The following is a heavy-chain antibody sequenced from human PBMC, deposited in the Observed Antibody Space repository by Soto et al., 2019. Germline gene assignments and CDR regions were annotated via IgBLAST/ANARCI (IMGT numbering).Heavy chain of an antibody. V-gene: IGHV3-53*01. CDR1: GFIVSRSH. CDR3: VRVTGAERH. J-gene: IGHJ4*02. CDR2: IYNHGQI. Sequence: EVQLVESGGGLTQPGGSLRLSCVVSGFIVSRSHMMWVRQAPGKGREGVSVIYNHGQINYVDPVKGRFTIARDNSKNTIYLQMNSLKVEDTAVYYCVRVTGAERHWGQGALVTVSS. D-gene: IGHD7-27*01.